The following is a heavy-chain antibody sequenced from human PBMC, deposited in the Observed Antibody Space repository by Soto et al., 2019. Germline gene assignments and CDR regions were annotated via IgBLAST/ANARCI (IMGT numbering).Heavy chain of an antibody. D-gene: IGHD6-19*01. CDR2: IKSKTDGGTT. V-gene: IGHV3-15*01. J-gene: IGHJ4*02. CDR3: IHGSGWLXK. CDR1: GFTFSNAW. Sequence: GGSLRLSCAASGFTFSNAWMTWVRQAPGKGLEWVGLIKSKTDGGTTDYAAPVKGRFTMSRDDSKNTLYLQMSGLKTEDTAMYYCIHGSGWLXKWGQGTVVTVSS.